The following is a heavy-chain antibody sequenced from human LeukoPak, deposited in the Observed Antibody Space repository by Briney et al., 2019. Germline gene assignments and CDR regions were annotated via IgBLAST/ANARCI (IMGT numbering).Heavy chain of an antibody. Sequence: GASVKGSCKASGYTFTSYYMHWVRQAPGQGLEWMGIINPSGGSISYAQKFQGRVTMTRDTSTSTVYMELSSLRSEDTAVYYCARDGLASTVVTPYYYGMDVWGQGTTVTVSS. CDR3: ARDGLASTVVTPYYYGMDV. J-gene: IGHJ6*02. CDR1: GYTFTSYY. D-gene: IGHD4-23*01. V-gene: IGHV1-46*01. CDR2: INPSGGSI.